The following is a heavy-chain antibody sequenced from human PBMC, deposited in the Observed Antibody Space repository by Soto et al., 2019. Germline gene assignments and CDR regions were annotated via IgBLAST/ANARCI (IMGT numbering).Heavy chain of an antibody. CDR2: IYYSGST. CDR3: ARGGYCSSTSCYYFDY. CDR1: GGSISSGGYY. V-gene: IGHV4-31*03. D-gene: IGHD2-2*03. J-gene: IGHJ4*02. Sequence: SETLSLTCTVSGGSISSGGYYWSWIRQHPGKGLEWIGYIYYSGSTYYNPSLKSRVTISVDTSKNQFSLKLSSVTAADTAVYYCARGGYCSSTSCYYFDYWGQGTLVTVSS.